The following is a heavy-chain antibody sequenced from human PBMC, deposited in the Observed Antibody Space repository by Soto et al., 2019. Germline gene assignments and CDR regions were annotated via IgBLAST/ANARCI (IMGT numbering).Heavy chain of an antibody. J-gene: IGHJ4*02. V-gene: IGHV1-18*01. CDR1: GYAFTTYG. CDR3: ARGRYGDY. D-gene: IGHD1-1*01. CDR2: ISAHNGNT. Sequence: QVHLVQSGAEVKKPGASVKVSCKGSGYAFTTYGITWVRQAPGQGLEWMGWISAHNGNTNYAQKLQGRVTVTRDTSTSTAVIELRCLRSDDPDVYYSARGRYGDYWGQGALVTVSS.